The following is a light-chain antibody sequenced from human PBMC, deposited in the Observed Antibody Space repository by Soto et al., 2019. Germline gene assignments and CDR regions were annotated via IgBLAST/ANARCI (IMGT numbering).Light chain of an antibody. V-gene: IGLV7-46*01. J-gene: IGLJ3*02. CDR3: LLSYSATRPDLV. CDR2: DTT. CDR1: TGAVTSGHY. Sequence: QAVVTQEPSLTVSPGGTVTLTCGSSTGAVTSGHYPYWFQQKPGQAPRTLIYDTTNKQSWTPARFSGSLLGGKAALTLSGAQPEDEAEYHCLLSYSATRPDLVFGGGTKLTVL.